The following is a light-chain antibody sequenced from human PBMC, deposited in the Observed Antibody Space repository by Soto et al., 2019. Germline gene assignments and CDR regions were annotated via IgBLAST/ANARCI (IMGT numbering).Light chain of an antibody. CDR2: GAS. CDR3: HQYSSSPLT. Sequence: DIVMTQSPDSLAMSLGERATINCKSSQSVLASSNNKHLLAWYQQKPGQPPKLLIYGASTRESGVPDRFRGSGSGTEFTLTVSSLQAEDGAVYYCHQYSSSPLTFVGGTNVEIK. CDR1: QSVLASSNNKHL. J-gene: IGKJ4*01. V-gene: IGKV4-1*01.